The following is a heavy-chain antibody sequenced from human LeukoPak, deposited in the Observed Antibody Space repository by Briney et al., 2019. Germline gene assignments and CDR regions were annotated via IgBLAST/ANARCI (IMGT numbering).Heavy chain of an antibody. D-gene: IGHD6-13*01. CDR1: GGSISSSSYY. CDR3: ARHMYSSSWYGQYYYYGMDV. CDR2: IYYSGST. Sequence: SETLSLTCTVSGGSISSSSYYWGWIRQPPGKGLEWFGSIYYSGSTYYNPSLKSRVTISVDTSKNQFSLKLSSVTAGDTAVYYCARHMYSSSWYGQYYYYGMDVWGQGTTVTVSS. J-gene: IGHJ6*02. V-gene: IGHV4-39*01.